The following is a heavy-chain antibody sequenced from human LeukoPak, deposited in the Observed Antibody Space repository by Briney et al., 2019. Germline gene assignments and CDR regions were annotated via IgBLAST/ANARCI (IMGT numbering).Heavy chain of an antibody. J-gene: IGHJ4*02. CDR3: AKGTVPAAGNFDY. CDR2: ISWNSGSI. V-gene: IGHV3-9*01. D-gene: IGHD2-2*01. Sequence: GGSLRLSCAASGFTFDDYAMHWVRQAPGKGLEWVSGISWNSGSIGYADSVKGRFTISRDNAKNSLYLQMNSLRAEDTALYYCAKGTVPAAGNFDYWGQGTLVTVSS. CDR1: GFTFDDYA.